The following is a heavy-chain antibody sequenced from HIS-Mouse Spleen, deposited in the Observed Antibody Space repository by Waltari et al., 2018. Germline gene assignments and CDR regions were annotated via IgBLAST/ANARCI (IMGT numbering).Heavy chain of an antibody. CDR2: IKHSGSN. J-gene: IGHJ6*02. CDR3: ARGRGNCSGGSCYQGYYYYYGMDV. V-gene: IGHV4-34*01. Sequence: QVQLQQWGAGLLKPSETLSLTCAVYGGSFSGYYCRWIRHPPRKGLEWIGEIKHSGSNNYNPSLKSRVTISVDTSKNQFSLKLSSVTAADTAVYYCARGRGNCSGGSCYQGYYYYYGMDVWGQGTTVTVSS. D-gene: IGHD2-15*01. CDR1: GGSFSGYY.